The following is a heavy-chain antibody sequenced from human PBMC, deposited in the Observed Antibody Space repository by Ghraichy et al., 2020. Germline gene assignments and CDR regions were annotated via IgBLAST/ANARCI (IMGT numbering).Heavy chain of an antibody. J-gene: IGHJ4*02. CDR2: IYYSGST. V-gene: IGHV4-39*01. D-gene: IGHD6-13*01. CDR1: GGSISSSSYY. CDR3: ARRRESAAAGRGLGFDY. Sequence: SQTLSLTCTVSGGSISSSSYYWGWIRQPPGKGLEWIGSIYYSGSTYYNPSLQSRVSISVDTSNNQFSLRLGSVTAAYTAVYYWARRRESAAAGRGLGFDYWGQGTLVTVSS.